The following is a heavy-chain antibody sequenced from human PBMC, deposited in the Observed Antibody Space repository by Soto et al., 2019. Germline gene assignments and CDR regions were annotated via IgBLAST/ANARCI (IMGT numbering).Heavy chain of an antibody. J-gene: IGHJ3*01. V-gene: IGHV4-31*03. CDR3: ARNKYYDSSGDTRAGAFEL. CDR1: GGSLSGGGYY. CDR2: IYYSGST. D-gene: IGHD3-22*01. Sequence: QVQLQESGPGLVQPSQTLSLTCTVSGGSLSGGGYYWSWIRQHPGKGLEWIGYIYYSGSTYYNPSLKSRDTISIDTSKNPFSLQLCSLTDADTAVYYCARNKYYDSSGDTRAGAFELWGQGTMVTVSS.